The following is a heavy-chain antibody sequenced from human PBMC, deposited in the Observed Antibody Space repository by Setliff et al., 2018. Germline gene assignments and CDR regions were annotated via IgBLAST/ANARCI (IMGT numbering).Heavy chain of an antibody. CDR2: INWSGAGT. Sequence: GGSLRLSCAASGFTVSAYDMSWVRQAPGKGLEWVSGINWSGAGTDYADSVKGRFTISRDNTNNSLYLQMNNLRVEDTALYYCARGGVAATAPNGLWGQGTLVTVS. J-gene: IGHJ1*01. CDR1: GFTVSAYD. CDR3: ARGGVAATAPNGL. V-gene: IGHV3-20*04. D-gene: IGHD6-13*01.